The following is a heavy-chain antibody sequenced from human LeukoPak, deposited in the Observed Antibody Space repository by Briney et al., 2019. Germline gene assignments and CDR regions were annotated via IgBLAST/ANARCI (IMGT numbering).Heavy chain of an antibody. V-gene: IGHV3-23*01. CDR1: GFSISSYW. J-gene: IGHJ4*02. D-gene: IGHD5-12*01. CDR3: AKGQWLDYYFDY. CDR2: ISGSGGST. Sequence: GGSLRLACAASGFSISSYWMSWVRQAPGKGLEWVSAISGSGGSTYYADSVKGRFTISRDNSKNTLYLQMNSLRAEDTAVYYCAKGQWLDYYFDYWGQGTLVTVSS.